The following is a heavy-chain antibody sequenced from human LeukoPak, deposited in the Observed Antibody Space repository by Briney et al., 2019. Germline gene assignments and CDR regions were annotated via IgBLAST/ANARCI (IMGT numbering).Heavy chain of an antibody. D-gene: IGHD3-22*01. CDR1: GGSISSHY. Sequence: SETLSLTCTVSGGSISSHYWSWIRQPPGKGLEWIGYIYYSGSTNYNPSLKSRVTISVDTSKNQFSLKLSSVTAADTAVYYCAREGYYDSSGYFHDAFDIWGQGTMVTVSS. CDR2: IYYSGST. V-gene: IGHV4-59*11. CDR3: AREGYYDSSGYFHDAFDI. J-gene: IGHJ3*02.